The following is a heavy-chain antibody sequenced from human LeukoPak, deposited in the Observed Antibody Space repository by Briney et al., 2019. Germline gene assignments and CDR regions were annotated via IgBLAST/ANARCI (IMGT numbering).Heavy chain of an antibody. Sequence: PGGSLRLSCAASGFTFSSYDMSWVRQAPGKGLEWVAVMWYDGSNKYYADSVKGRFTISRDNSKNTLYLQMNSLRAEDTAVYYCAKDRAVAADGAFDYWGQGTLVTVSS. D-gene: IGHD6-19*01. CDR2: MWYDGSNK. CDR3: AKDRAVAADGAFDY. V-gene: IGHV3-33*06. CDR1: GFTFSSYD. J-gene: IGHJ4*02.